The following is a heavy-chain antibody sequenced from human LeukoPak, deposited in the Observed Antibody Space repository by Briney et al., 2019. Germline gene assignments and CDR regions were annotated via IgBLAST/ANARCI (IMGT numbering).Heavy chain of an antibody. Sequence: LETLSLTCTVSGDSISSSSYYWAWIRQPPGKWLEWIGMVSKSGSTYHNPSLKSRVTISVDTPRNRFSLKLTSVTAADTAVFYCANLLSGYFHYWGQGTLVTVSS. J-gene: IGHJ1*01. CDR2: VSKSGST. CDR1: GDSISSSSYY. CDR3: ANLLSGYFHY. V-gene: IGHV4-39*01.